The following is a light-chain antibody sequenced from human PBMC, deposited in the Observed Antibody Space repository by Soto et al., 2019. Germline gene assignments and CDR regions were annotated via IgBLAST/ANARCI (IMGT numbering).Light chain of an antibody. V-gene: IGLV2-14*01. CDR1: SSDVGGYNY. J-gene: IGLJ1*01. CDR3: CSYTSSSIDYV. CDR2: EVS. Sequence: QSALTQPASVSGSPGQSITISCTGTSSDVGGYNYVSWYQQHPGKAPKLMIYEVSNRPSGVSNRFSGSKSGNTASLTISGLPAPDEAAYYSCSYTSSSIDYVFGTGTKLTVL.